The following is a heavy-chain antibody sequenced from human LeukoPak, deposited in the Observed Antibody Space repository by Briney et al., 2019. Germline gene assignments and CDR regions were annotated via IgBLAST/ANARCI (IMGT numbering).Heavy chain of an antibody. CDR1: GYTFTDYY. D-gene: IGHD1-26*01. J-gene: IGHJ6*03. CDR2: VDPEDGET. V-gene: IGHV1-69-2*01. Sequence: ASVKVSCKVSGYTFTDYYMHWVQQAPGKGLEWMGLVDPEDGETIYAEKFQGRVTITADTSTDTAYMELSSLRSEDTAMYYCATVGPIVGAHYYYYYYMDVWGKGTTVTVSS. CDR3: ATVGPIVGAHYYYYYYMDV.